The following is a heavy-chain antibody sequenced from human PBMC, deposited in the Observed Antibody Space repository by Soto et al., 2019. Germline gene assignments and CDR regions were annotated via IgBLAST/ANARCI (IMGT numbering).Heavy chain of an antibody. J-gene: IGHJ6*02. D-gene: IGHD3-10*01. CDR1: GGSISSYY. Sequence: SETLSLTCTVSGGSISSYYWSWIRQPPGKGLEGIGDIYYSGSTNYNPSLKSRVTISVDTSKNQFSLKLSSVTAADPAVFFCARGITRVRGVRAYGRDVWGQGTRVTVS. V-gene: IGHV4-59*01. CDR3: ARGITRVRGVRAYGRDV. CDR2: IYYSGST.